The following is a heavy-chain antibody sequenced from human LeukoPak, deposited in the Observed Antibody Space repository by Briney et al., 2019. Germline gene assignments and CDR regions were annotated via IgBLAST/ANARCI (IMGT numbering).Heavy chain of an antibody. J-gene: IGHJ6*02. CDR1: GFTFSSYS. Sequence: GGSLRLSCAASGFTFSSYSMNWVRQAPGKGLEWVSSISSSSSYIYYADSVKGRFTISRDNAKNSLYLQMNSLRAEDTAVYYCARDGRVLKWLLGMDVWGQGTTVTVSS. V-gene: IGHV3-21*01. D-gene: IGHD3-3*01. CDR3: ARDGRVLKWLLGMDV. CDR2: ISSSSSYI.